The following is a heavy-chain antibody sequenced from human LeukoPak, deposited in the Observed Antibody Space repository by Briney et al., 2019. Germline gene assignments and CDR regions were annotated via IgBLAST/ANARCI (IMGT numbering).Heavy chain of an antibody. CDR2: IYYSGST. Sequence: PSETLSLTCTVSGGSISSSSYYWGWIRQPPGKGLEWIGSIYYSGSTYYNPSLKSRVTISVDTSKNQFSLKLSSVTAADTAVYYCARHPAYYDILTGYLYYFDYWGQGTLVTVSS. CDR1: GGSISSSSYY. J-gene: IGHJ4*02. V-gene: IGHV4-39*01. D-gene: IGHD3-9*01. CDR3: ARHPAYYDILTGYLYYFDY.